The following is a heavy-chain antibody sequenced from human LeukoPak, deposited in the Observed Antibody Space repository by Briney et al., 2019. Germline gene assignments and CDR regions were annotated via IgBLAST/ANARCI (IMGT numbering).Heavy chain of an antibody. D-gene: IGHD6-19*01. V-gene: IGHV3-21*01. CDR3: ARDTGGFIAVAGTTNPRWFDP. J-gene: IGHJ5*02. CDR2: ISSSSSYI. Sequence: GGSLRLSCAASGFTFSNYWMSWVRQAPGKGLEWASSISSSSSYIYYADSVKGRFTISRDNAKKSLYLQMNSLRAEDTAVYYCARDTGGFIAVAGTTNPRWFDPWGQGTLVTVSS. CDR1: GFTFSNYW.